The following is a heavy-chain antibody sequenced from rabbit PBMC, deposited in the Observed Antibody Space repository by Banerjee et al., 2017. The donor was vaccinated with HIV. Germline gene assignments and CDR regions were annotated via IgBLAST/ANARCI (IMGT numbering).Heavy chain of an antibody. CDR2: IYDGSSGST. V-gene: IGHV1S45*01. D-gene: IGHD6-1*01. Sequence: QEQLVESGGGLVQPEGSLTLTCKASGFDFSSNAMCWVRQAPGKGPEWIACIYDGSSGSTYYASWAKGRFTISKTSSTTVTLQMTSLTAADTATYFCARDYGYSFNLWGPGTLVTVS. J-gene: IGHJ4*01. CDR3: ARDYGYSFNL. CDR1: GFDFSSNA.